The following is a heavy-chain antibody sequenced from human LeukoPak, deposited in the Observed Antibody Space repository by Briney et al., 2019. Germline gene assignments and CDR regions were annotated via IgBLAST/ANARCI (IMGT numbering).Heavy chain of an antibody. Sequence: SETLSLTCTVSGGSISSGGYYWSWIRQHPGKGLEWIGYIYYSGSTYYNPSLKSRVTISVDTSKNQFSLKLSSVTAADTAVYYCARDPNGNWYFDLQGRGILVTVSS. CDR3: ARDPNGNWYFDL. D-gene: IGHD1-1*01. CDR2: IYYSGST. J-gene: IGHJ2*01. V-gene: IGHV4-31*03. CDR1: GGSISSGGYY.